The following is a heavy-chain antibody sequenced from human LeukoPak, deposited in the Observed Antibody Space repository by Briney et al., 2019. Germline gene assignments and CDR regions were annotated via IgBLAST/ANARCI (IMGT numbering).Heavy chain of an antibody. CDR3: ARDQGY. Sequence: QPGASLRLSCVASGFTFTTDAMMWVRQAPGKGLEWVSAISGSGGTTYYADSVKGRFTISRDNSQNTLYLQMNSLRAEDTALFYCARDQGYWGQGTLVTVSS. J-gene: IGHJ4*02. CDR2: ISGSGGTT. V-gene: IGHV3-23*01. CDR1: GFTFTTDA.